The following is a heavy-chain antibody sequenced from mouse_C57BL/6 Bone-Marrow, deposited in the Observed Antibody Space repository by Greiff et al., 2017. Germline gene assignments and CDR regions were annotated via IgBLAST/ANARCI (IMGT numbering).Heavy chain of an antibody. CDR1: GYTFTDYN. CDR2: INPNNGGT. V-gene: IGHV1-22*01. D-gene: IGHD2-3*01. CDR3: ARDDLRTLYDGYYVDV. Sequence: DVKLQESGPELVKPGASVKMSCKASGYTFTDYNMHWVKQSHGKSLEWIGYINPNNGGTSYNQKFKGKATLTVNKSSSTAYMELRSLTSEDSAVYYCARDDLRTLYDGYYVDVWGTGTTVTVSS. J-gene: IGHJ1*03.